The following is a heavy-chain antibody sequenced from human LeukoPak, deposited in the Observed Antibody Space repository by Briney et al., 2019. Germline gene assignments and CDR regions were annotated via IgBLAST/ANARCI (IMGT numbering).Heavy chain of an antibody. D-gene: IGHD6-19*01. CDR1: GYTFTSHG. J-gene: IGHJ4*02. Sequence: ASVKVSCKASGYTFTSHGISWVRQAPGQGLEWMGWISTYNGNTNYAQKLKGRVSMTTDTSTSTAYMDLRSLRSDDTAVYYCARDNGSGWSNLYYFDYWGQGTLVTVSS. CDR2: ISTYNGNT. CDR3: ARDNGSGWSNLYYFDY. V-gene: IGHV1-18*01.